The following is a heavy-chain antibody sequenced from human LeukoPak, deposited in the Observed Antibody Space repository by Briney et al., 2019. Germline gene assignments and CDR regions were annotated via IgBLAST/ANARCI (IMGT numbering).Heavy chain of an antibody. V-gene: IGHV3-7*01. J-gene: IGHJ3*02. CDR3: ARGATGGCDI. Sequence: GGSLRLSCAASGFTFSSYWMSWVRQAPGKGLEWVANIKEDGSEKHYVGSVKGRFTISRDNAKNSLSLQMNSLRAEDTAVYYCARGATGGCDIWGQGTMVTVSS. CDR1: GFTFSSYW. CDR2: IKEDGSEK.